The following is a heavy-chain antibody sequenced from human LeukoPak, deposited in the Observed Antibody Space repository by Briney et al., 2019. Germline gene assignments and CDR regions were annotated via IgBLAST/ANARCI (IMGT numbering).Heavy chain of an antibody. Sequence: PSETLSLTCTVSGGSISSGSYYWSWIRQPAGKGLEWIGRFYTSGSTNYNPSLKSRVTISVDTSKNQFSLKLSSVTAADTAVYYCARGGIQLWTPFGDFDYWGQGTLVTVSS. CDR3: ARGGIQLWTPFGDFDY. J-gene: IGHJ4*02. D-gene: IGHD5-18*01. CDR2: FYTSGST. CDR1: GGSISSGSYY. V-gene: IGHV4-61*02.